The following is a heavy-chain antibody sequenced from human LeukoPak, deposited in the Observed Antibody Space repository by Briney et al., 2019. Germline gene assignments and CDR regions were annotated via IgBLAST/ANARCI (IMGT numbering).Heavy chain of an antibody. V-gene: IGHV4-59*01. CDR3: ARDSAYAFDI. CDR2: IYYSGST. D-gene: IGHD2-15*01. J-gene: IGHJ3*02. Sequence: SETLSLTCAVYGGSFSGYYWSWIRQPPGKGLEWIGYIYYSGSTNYNPSLKSRVTISVDTSKNQFSLKLSSVTAADTAVYYCARDSAYAFDIWGQGTMVTVSS. CDR1: GGSFSGYY.